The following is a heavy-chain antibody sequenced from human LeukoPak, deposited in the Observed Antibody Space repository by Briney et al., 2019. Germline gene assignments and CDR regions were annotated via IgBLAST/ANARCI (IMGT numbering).Heavy chain of an antibody. CDR1: GFTFSSYW. J-gene: IGHJ4*02. CDR3: ARWGSDFGYDSSGYYPFDY. V-gene: IGHV3-7*01. CDR2: IKQDGSEE. D-gene: IGHD3-22*01. Sequence: GGSLRLSCAASGFTFSSYWMSWVRQAPGKGLEWVANIKQDGSEEYYVDSVKGRFTISRDNAKNSLYLQMNSLRAEDTAVYYCARWGSDFGYDSSGYYPFDYWGQGTLVTVSS.